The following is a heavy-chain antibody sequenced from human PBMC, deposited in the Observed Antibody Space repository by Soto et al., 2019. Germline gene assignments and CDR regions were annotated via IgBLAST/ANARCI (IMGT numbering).Heavy chain of an antibody. CDR2: INSGASST. Sequence: GGSLRLSCAAYGFIFSSYAMSWVRQAPGKGLEWVSDINSGASSTSYAVSVKRRFTISRDDSKNTLYLQMNSLRAEDTAVYYCTESRLSCPASHACFDPWGQGRLVTVSS. CDR3: TESRLSCPASHACFDP. V-gene: IGHV3-23*01. D-gene: IGHD2-15*01. CDR1: GFIFSSYA. J-gene: IGHJ5*02.